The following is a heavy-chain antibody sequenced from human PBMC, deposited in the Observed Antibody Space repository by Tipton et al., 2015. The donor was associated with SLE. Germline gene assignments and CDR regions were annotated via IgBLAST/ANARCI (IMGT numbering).Heavy chain of an antibody. D-gene: IGHD5-24*01. CDR1: GGSISSGGYF. CDR2: IYHSGNT. J-gene: IGHJ3*02. V-gene: IGHV4-31*03. CDR3: TRDRGGYNLDAFDI. Sequence: LRLSCSVSGGSISSGGYFWSWIRQQPGKGLEWIGYIYHSGNTYYNPSLKSRLTISVDTSKNQFSLKLTSATAADTAVYYCTRDRGGYNLDAFDIWGQGTMVTVSS.